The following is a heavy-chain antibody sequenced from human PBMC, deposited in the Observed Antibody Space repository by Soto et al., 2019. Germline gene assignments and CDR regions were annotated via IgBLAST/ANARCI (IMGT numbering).Heavy chain of an antibody. V-gene: IGHV6-1*01. D-gene: IGHD6-19*01. Sequence: SQTLSLTFAISGDSVSESSVSWNWIRQSPSRGLEWLGRTNYGSMWSYAYAESVRSRITITADTSKTQSSLRLDSVTAADTAVYYCSRIAVSGPRTGFDYWGQGILVTVSS. CDR1: GDSVSESSVS. J-gene: IGHJ4*02. CDR3: SRIAVSGPRTGFDY. CDR2: TNYGSMWSY.